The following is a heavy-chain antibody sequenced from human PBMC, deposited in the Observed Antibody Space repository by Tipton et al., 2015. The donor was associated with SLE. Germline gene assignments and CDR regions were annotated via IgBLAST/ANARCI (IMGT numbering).Heavy chain of an antibody. CDR3: ARDMPLKNAFDC. CDR1: GYTFTSYG. J-gene: IGHJ3*01. V-gene: IGHV1-18*01. D-gene: IGHD2-2*01. CDR2: ISAYNGNT. Sequence: QLVQSGPEVKKPGASVNVSCKASGYTFTSYGISWVRQAPGQGLEWMGWISAYNGNTNYAQKLQGRVTMTTDTSTSTAFMELRSVISDETAVYYCARDMPLKNAFDCWGQGTVVTVST.